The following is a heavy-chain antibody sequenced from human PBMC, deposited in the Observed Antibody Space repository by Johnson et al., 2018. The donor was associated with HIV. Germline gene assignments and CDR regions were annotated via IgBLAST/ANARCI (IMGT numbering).Heavy chain of an antibody. CDR1: GFIVSSNY. V-gene: IGHV3-53*01. D-gene: IGHD6-13*01. J-gene: IGHJ3*01. CDR2: IYSGGST. Sequence: EVQLVESGGGLIQPGGSLRLSCAASGFIVSSNYMTWVRQAPGKGLEWVSFIYSGGSTYYADSVKGRFTISRDNSKNTLYLQMNSLRAEDTAVYYCARDGESQQLPLGDAFDVWGQGTMVTVSS. CDR3: ARDGESQQLPLGDAFDV.